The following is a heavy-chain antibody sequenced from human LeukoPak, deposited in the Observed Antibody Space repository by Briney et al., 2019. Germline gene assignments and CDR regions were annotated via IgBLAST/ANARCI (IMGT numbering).Heavy chain of an antibody. CDR2: IYHSGST. CDR3: ARATVVTQAFDY. J-gene: IGHJ4*02. CDR1: GGSISSYY. D-gene: IGHD4-23*01. Sequence: PSETLSLTCTVSGGSISSYYWSWIRQPPGKGLEWIGYIYHSGSTYYNPSLKSRVTISVDRSKNQFSLKLSSVTAADTAVYYCARATVVTQAFDYWGQGTLVTVSS. V-gene: IGHV4-59*12.